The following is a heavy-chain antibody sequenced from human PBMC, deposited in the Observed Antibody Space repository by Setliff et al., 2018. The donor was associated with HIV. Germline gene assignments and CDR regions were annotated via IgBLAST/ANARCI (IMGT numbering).Heavy chain of an antibody. CDR1: GGSISSYY. CDR3: ARGYSSSWYAWFDP. CDR2: IYTSGST. V-gene: IGHV4-4*08. D-gene: IGHD6-13*01. J-gene: IGHJ5*02. Sequence: SETLSLTCTVSGGSISSYYWSWIRQPPGKGLEWIGYIYTSGSTNYNPSLKSRVTISVDTSKNQFSLRLSSVTAADTAVYYCARGYSSSWYAWFDPWGQGTLVTVSS.